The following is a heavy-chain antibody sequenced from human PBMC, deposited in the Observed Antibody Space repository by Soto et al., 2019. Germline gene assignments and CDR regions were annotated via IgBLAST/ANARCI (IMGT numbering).Heavy chain of an antibody. Sequence: ASVKVSCKASGYTFTSHGISWVRQAPGQGVEWMGWISAYNGNTNYAQKLQGRVTMTTDTSTSTAYMELRSLRSDDTTVYYCARDGWYSSSWYYFDYWGQGTLVTVSS. J-gene: IGHJ4*02. CDR3: ARDGWYSSSWYYFDY. D-gene: IGHD6-13*01. V-gene: IGHV1-18*01. CDR2: ISAYNGNT. CDR1: GYTFTSHG.